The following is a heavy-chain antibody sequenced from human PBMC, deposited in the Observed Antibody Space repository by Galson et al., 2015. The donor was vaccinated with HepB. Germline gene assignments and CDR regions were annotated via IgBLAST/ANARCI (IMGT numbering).Heavy chain of an antibody. CDR2: IYYSGST. CDR3: ARTGVILTGYYILDLPYGMDV. CDR1: GGSISSGGYY. V-gene: IGHV4-31*03. Sequence: TLSLTCTVSGGSISSGGYYWSWIRQHPGKGLEWIGYIYYSGSTYYNPSLKSRVTISVDTSKNQFSLKLSSVTAADTAVYYCARTGVILTGYYILDLPYGMDVWGQGTTVTVSS. D-gene: IGHD3-9*01. J-gene: IGHJ6*02.